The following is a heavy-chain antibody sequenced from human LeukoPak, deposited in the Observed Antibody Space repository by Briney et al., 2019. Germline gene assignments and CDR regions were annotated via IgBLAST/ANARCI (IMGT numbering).Heavy chain of an antibody. J-gene: IGHJ4*02. CDR1: GFTFSSYA. V-gene: IGHV3-23*01. D-gene: IGHD2/OR15-2a*01. CDR2: ISGSGAST. CDR3: AKGPLLWD. Sequence: GGSLRLSCTASGFTFSSYALSWVRQAPGKGLEWVSPISGSGASTYYVDSVKGRFTISRDNSKKTLYLQMNSLRAEDTAVYYCAKGPLLWDWGQGTLVTVSS.